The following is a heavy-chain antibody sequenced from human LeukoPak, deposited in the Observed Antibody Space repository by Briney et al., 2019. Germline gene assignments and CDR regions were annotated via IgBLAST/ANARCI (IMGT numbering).Heavy chain of an antibody. CDR1: GYTFTGYY. D-gene: IGHD3-9*01. V-gene: IGHV1-2*02. Sequence: ASVKVSCKASGYTFTGYYMHWVRQAPGQGLEWMGWINPNSGGTNYAQKFQGRVTMTRDTSISTAYMELSRLRSEDTAVYYCARARVDILTGYYSNDYYYGMDVWGQGTTVTVSS. J-gene: IGHJ6*02. CDR3: ARARVDILTGYYSNDYYYGMDV. CDR2: INPNSGGT.